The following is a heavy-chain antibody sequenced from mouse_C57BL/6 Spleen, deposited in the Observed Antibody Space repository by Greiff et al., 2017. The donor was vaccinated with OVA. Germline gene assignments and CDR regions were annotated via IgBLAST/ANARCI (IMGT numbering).Heavy chain of an antibody. CDR2: INPNNGGT. CDR3: AEGPRGFAY. CDR1: GYTFTDYN. D-gene: IGHD3-3*01. Sequence: VQLKESGPELVKPGASVKMSCKASGYTFTDYNMHWVKQSHGKSLEWIGYINPNNGGTSYNQKFKGKATLTVNKSSSTAYMELRSLTSEDSAVYYCAEGPRGFAYWGQGTLVTVSA. V-gene: IGHV1-22*01. J-gene: IGHJ3*01.